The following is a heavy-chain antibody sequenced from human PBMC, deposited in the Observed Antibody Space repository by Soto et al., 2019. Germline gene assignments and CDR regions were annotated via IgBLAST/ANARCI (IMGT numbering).Heavy chain of an antibody. J-gene: IGHJ4*02. V-gene: IGHV4-59*01. Sequence: SGTLSLTCTVSGGSISKNYWTWIRQPPGKGLEWIGYIQYTGATNYNPSLRSRVSMSVDMSKNQFSLNLGSVTAADTAVYFCVRIAPRGHDLYFLHSWGQGPLVTVSS. CDR1: GGSISKNY. D-gene: IGHD1-1*01. CDR3: VRIAPRGHDLYFLHS. CDR2: IQYTGAT.